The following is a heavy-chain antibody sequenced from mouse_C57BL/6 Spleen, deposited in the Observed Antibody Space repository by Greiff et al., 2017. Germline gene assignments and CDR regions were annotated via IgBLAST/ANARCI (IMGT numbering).Heavy chain of an antibody. J-gene: IGHJ3*01. V-gene: IGHV1-7*01. CDR3: AREETLGGSSSAWFAY. D-gene: IGHD1-1*01. CDR1: GYTFTSYW. Sequence: QVQLQQSGAELAKPGASVKLSCKASGYTFTSYWMHWVKQRPGQGLEWIGYINPSSGYTKYNQKFKDKATLTADKSSSTAYRQLRSLTYEDSAVYYGAREETLGGSSSAWFAYWGQGTLVTVSA. CDR2: INPSSGYT.